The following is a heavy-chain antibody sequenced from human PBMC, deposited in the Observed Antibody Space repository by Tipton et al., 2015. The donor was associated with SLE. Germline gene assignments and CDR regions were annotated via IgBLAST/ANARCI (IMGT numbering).Heavy chain of an antibody. Sequence: SLRLSCAASGFTFDDYAMHWVRQAPGKGLEWVSSISWNSGSIGYADSVKGRFTISRDNAKTSLYLQMNSLRTEDTAVYYCARTADCSSTSCYTGGGYFHHWGQGTLVTVSS. D-gene: IGHD2-2*02. J-gene: IGHJ1*01. V-gene: IGHV3-9*01. CDR3: ARTADCSSTSCYTGGGYFHH. CDR2: ISWNSGSI. CDR1: GFTFDDYA.